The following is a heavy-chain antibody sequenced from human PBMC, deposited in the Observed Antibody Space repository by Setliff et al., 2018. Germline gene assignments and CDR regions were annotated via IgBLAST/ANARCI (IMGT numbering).Heavy chain of an antibody. Sequence: LSLTCSVSGGSISSGSYYWSWIRQSPGKGLEWIGESDHGGNTTIHPSLKSRLTMSVDTSKNQFSLKLTSVTAADTAVYYCARVYGENDLPDIWGQGTMVTVSS. CDR3: ARVYGENDLPDI. CDR1: GGSISSGSYY. D-gene: IGHD4-17*01. CDR2: SDHGGNT. V-gene: IGHV4-39*07. J-gene: IGHJ3*02.